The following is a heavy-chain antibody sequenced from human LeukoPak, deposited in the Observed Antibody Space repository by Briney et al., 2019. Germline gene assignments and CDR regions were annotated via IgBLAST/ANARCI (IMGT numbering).Heavy chain of an antibody. CDR1: GGSISNRISY. D-gene: IGHD1-26*01. J-gene: IGHJ4*02. Sequence: SETLSLTCTVSGGSISNRISYWSWIRQPPGKGLEWIATIYYGGSIYSPSLKSRLTISVDTSKNQFSLKVTSMTAADTAVYYCARRIVGVIDAFDYSGQGALVTVSS. CDR3: ARRIVGVIDAFDY. V-gene: IGHV4-39*01. CDR2: IYYGGS.